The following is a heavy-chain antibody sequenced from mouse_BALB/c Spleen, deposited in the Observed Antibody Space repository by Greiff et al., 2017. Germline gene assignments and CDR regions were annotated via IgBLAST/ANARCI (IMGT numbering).Heavy chain of an antibody. V-gene: IGHV1-87*01. Sequence: QVQLQQSGAELARPGASVTLSCKASGYTFTSYWMQWVKKRPGQGLEWIGAIYPGDGDTRYTQKLKGKATLTADKSSSTAYMQLSSLASEDSAVYYCARRFYYYGSSYDAMDYWGQGTSVTVSS. J-gene: IGHJ4*01. CDR3: ARRFYYYGSSYDAMDY. CDR2: IYPGDGDT. CDR1: GYTFTSYW. D-gene: IGHD1-1*01.